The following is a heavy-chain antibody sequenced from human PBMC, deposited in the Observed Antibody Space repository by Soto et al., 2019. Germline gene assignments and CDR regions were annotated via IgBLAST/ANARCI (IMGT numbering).Heavy chain of an antibody. J-gene: IGHJ5*02. CDR1: GFTFVRFW. D-gene: IGHD4-17*01. CDR3: AGGKDFGDVAA. CDR2: INGDGSNI. Sequence: EVQLVESGGGLVQPGGSLRLSCAASGFTFVRFWMHWVRQAPGKGLVWISRINGDGSNINYADSVTGRFTISRDNAKTTLYLQMDSLSAEDTAMSYCAGGKDFGDVAAWWQGALVSVS. V-gene: IGHV3-74*01.